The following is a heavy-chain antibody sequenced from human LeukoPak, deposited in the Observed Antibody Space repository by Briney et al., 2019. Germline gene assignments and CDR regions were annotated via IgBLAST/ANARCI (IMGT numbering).Heavy chain of an antibody. CDR1: GGSISSYY. V-gene: IGHV4-59*01. Sequence: SETLSLTCTVSGGSISSYYWSWIRQPPGKGLEWIGYIYYSGSTNYNPSLKSRVTISVDTSKNQFSLKLSSVTAADTAVYYCARYSNYGDYYYYYMDVGGKGTTVTVSS. CDR2: IYYSGST. D-gene: IGHD4-11*01. CDR3: ARYSNYGDYYYYYMDV. J-gene: IGHJ6*03.